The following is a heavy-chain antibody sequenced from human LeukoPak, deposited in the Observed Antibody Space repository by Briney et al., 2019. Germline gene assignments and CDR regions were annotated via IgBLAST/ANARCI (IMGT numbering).Heavy chain of an antibody. Sequence: GGSLRLSCAASGFTFSGYWMSWVRQAPGKGLEWVANIKQDGSEKYYVDSVKGRFTISRDNAKNSLYLQMNSLRAEDTAVYYCARGGGWWFDPWGQGTLVTVSS. CDR3: ARGGGWWFDP. D-gene: IGHD1-26*01. J-gene: IGHJ5*02. V-gene: IGHV3-7*03. CDR1: GFTFSGYW. CDR2: IKQDGSEK.